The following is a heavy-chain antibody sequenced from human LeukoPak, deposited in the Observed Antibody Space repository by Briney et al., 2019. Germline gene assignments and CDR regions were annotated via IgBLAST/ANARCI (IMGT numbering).Heavy chain of an antibody. CDR3: ARDLSSRRGYFDY. V-gene: IGHV3-33*01. CDR2: IWYDGSNK. D-gene: IGHD6-13*01. J-gene: IGHJ4*02. Sequence: GGSLRLSCAASGFTFSSYGMHWVRQALGKGLEWVAVIWYDGSNKYYADSVKGRFTISRDNSKNTLYLQMNSLRAEDTAVYYCARDLSSRRGYFDYWGQGTLVTVSS. CDR1: GFTFSSYG.